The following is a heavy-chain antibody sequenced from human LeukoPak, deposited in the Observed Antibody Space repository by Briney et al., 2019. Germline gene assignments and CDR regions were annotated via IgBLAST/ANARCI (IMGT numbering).Heavy chain of an antibody. V-gene: IGHV3-20*04. D-gene: IGHD2-2*01. J-gene: IGHJ4*02. CDR1: GFTFDDYG. CDR2: INWNGGST. CDR3: ARGPYCSSTSCPDFYFDY. Sequence: PGGSLRLSCAASGFTFDDYGMSWVRQAPGKGLEWVSGINWNGGSTGYADSVKGRFTISRDNAKNSLYLQMNGLRAEDTALYYCARGPYCSSTSCPDFYFDYWGQGTLVTVSS.